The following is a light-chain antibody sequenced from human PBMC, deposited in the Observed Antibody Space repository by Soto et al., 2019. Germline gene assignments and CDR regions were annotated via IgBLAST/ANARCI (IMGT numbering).Light chain of an antibody. Sequence: VFTQSPCTLSLSPGERATLSCRASQSVSSTFLAWYQQKPGQAPRLLIYDTSSRATGIPDRFSGSGSGTDFTLTISRLEPEDFAVYYCQQSGSSRTFGQGTKVDIK. V-gene: IGKV3-20*01. CDR1: QSVSSTF. CDR2: DTS. CDR3: QQSGSSRT. J-gene: IGKJ1*01.